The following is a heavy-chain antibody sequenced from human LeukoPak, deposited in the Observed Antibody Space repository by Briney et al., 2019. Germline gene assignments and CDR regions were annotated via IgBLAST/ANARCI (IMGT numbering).Heavy chain of an antibody. V-gene: IGHV1-18*04. CDR3: ARDGRGSSWFDP. CDR1: GYTFTSYG. J-gene: IGHJ5*02. D-gene: IGHD1-26*01. CDR2: ISAYNGNT. Sequence: GASVKVSCKASGYTFTSYGISWVRQAPGQGLEWMGWISAYNGNTNHAQKLQGRVTMTTDTSTSTAYMELRSLSSVTAADTAVYYCARDGRGSSWFDPWGQGTLVTVSS.